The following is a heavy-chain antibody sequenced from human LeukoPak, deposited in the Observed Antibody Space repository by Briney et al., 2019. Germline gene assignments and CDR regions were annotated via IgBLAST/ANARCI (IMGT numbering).Heavy chain of an antibody. CDR2: ISYSGST. Sequence: SETLSLTCTVSGGSISSSSYFWGWIRQPPGMGLEWIGTISYSGSTYYNPSLKSRVTISVDTSKNQLSLKMTSVTAADTAVYYCVRGRYSSGWFKDKNWFDPWGQGIPVTVSS. CDR3: VRGRYSSGWFKDKNWFDP. J-gene: IGHJ5*02. CDR1: GGSISSSSYF. V-gene: IGHV4-39*07. D-gene: IGHD6-19*01.